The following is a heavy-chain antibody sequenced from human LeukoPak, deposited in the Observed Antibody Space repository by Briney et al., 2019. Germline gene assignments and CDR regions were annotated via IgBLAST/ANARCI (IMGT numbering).Heavy chain of an antibody. Sequence: NPSETLSLTCTVSGDSISSRSYFWDWIRQSPGKGLEWIGSMYYSGSTYYSPSLKSRVTMSIDTAENQFSLKLTSVTAADTAVYYCARHYGPWGQGTLVTVSS. V-gene: IGHV4-39*01. CDR3: ARHYGP. CDR2: MYYSGST. CDR1: GDSISSRSYF. D-gene: IGHD3-10*01. J-gene: IGHJ5*02.